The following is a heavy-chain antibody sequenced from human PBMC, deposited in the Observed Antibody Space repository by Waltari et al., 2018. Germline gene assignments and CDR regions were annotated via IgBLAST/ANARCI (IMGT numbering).Heavy chain of an antibody. J-gene: IGHJ4*02. CDR2: MSPNNGDT. D-gene: IGHD4-17*01. CDR1: GYSFTDYD. V-gene: IGHV1-8*01. Sequence: QVQLVQSGAEVKKPGASVRVSCQTSGYSFTDYDINWVRQAAGQGPEWMGWMSPNNGDTVYAQKLQGRVTMTRDTSIRTAYMELSSLRSEDTAVYYCARFDGGRPYWGQGTHVIVSS. CDR3: ARFDGGRPY.